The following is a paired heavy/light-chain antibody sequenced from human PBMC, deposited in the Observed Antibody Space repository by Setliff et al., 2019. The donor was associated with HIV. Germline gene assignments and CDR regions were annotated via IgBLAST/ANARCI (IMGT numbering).Light chain of an antibody. CDR3: SSYTSSSALV. J-gene: IGLJ2*01. CDR1: SNDVGGYNY. V-gene: IGLV2-14*01. Sequence: QSALTQPASVSGSPGQWITISCTGTSNDVGGYNYVSWYQQHPGKAPKLIIYNVSNRPSGVSNRFSGSKSGNTASLTVSGLQAEDEADYYCSSYTSSSALVFGGGTKLTVL. CDR2: NVS.
Heavy chain of an antibody. V-gene: IGHV3-15*01. J-gene: IGHJ4*02. CDR3: VTEGTFYGYHSSNY. Sequence: EVQLVDSGGGLVKPGGSLRLSCAASGFIFSNAWMNWVRQAPGKGLEWVGRIRSQNHGGTTDYAAPVKGRFTISRDDSRNMMYLQMNSLQTDDTALYYCVTEGTFYGYHSSNYWGQGTLVTVSS. CDR2: IRSQNHGGTT. CDR1: GFIFSNAW. D-gene: IGHD5-18*01.